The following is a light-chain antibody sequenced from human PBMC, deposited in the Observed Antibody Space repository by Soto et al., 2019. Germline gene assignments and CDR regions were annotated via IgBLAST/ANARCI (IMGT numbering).Light chain of an antibody. J-gene: IGLJ1*01. CDR2: GNN. CDR3: QSYATGLSVLYV. CDR1: SSNIGAGYD. V-gene: IGLV1-40*01. Sequence: QSVLTQPPSVSGAPGQRVTISCTGSSSNIGAGYDVHWYQQLPGTAPKLLIYGNNNRPSGVPDRFSGSKSGPSASLAVTGLQAEDEADYYCQSYATGLSVLYVFGTGTKLTVL.